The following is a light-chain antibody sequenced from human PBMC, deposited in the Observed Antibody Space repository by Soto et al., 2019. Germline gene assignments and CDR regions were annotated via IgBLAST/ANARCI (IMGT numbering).Light chain of an antibody. J-gene: IGKJ2*01. CDR2: GAS. Sequence: EIVLTQSAGTLSLSPGERATLSCRASQSVSSRYLAWYQQKPGQAPGLLIYGASNRATGIPNRFSGSGSGTDFTLTISRLEPEDLAVYFCQQYGSSPPFTFGQGTKVEIK. CDR1: QSVSSRY. V-gene: IGKV3-20*01. CDR3: QQYGSSPPFT.